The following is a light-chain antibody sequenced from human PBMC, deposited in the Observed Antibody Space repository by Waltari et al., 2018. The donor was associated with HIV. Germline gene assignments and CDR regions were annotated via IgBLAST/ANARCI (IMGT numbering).Light chain of an antibody. J-gene: IGKJ1*01. CDR3: QQYNNWPRT. Sequence: ELVMTQSPATPTVSPGDRASLSCRASQSLTINVAWYQQKPGQAPRLLIYAASTRATGIPARFTGSGSGTEFTLTISSLQSEDFAFYYCQQYNNWPRTFGQGTKVEIK. CDR1: QSLTIN. V-gene: IGKV3-15*01. CDR2: AAS.